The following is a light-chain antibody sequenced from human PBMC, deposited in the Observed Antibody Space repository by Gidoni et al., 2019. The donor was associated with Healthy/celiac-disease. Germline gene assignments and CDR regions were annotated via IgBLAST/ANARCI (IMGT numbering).Light chain of an antibody. CDR2: AAS. CDR1: QSISSY. V-gene: IGKV1-39*01. CDR3: QQSYTTPWT. J-gene: IGKJ1*01. Sequence: DLQITQSPSSLSASVGDRVTITCRASQSISSYLNWYQQKPGKAPKFLIYAASSLQSGVPSRFSGSGSGTDFTLTISSLQPEDFATYYCQQSYTTPWTFGQGTKVEIK.